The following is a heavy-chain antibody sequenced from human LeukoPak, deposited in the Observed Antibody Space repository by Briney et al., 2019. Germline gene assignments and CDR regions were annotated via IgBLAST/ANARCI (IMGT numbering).Heavy chain of an antibody. Sequence: GGSLRLSCAASGFTFSSYWMTWVRQAPGKGLQWVANIKEGGSEIYYVDSVKGRFTISRDNAKNSLYLQMNSLRAEDTALYYCAKGVYSYPSWGQGTLGTVSS. CDR2: IKEGGSEI. J-gene: IGHJ5*02. CDR3: AKGVYSYPS. V-gene: IGHV3-7*01. CDR1: GFTFSSYW. D-gene: IGHD3-16*01.